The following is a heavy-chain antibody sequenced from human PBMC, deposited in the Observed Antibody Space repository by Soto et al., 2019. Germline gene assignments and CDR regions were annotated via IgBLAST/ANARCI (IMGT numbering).Heavy chain of an antibody. D-gene: IGHD2-2*01. V-gene: IGHV4-59*01. CDR3: ERKGSTSCFAY. Sequence: ETLSLTCTVSGGSISSYYWSWIRQPPGKGLEWIGYIYYSGSTNYNPSLKSQVTISIDTSKNQFSLKLSSVTAADTAVYYCERKGSTSCFAYWGQGTLVTVSS. J-gene: IGHJ4*02. CDR2: IYYSGST. CDR1: GGSISSYY.